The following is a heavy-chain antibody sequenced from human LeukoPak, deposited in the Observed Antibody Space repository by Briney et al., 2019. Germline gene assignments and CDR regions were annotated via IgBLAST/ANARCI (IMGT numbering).Heavy chain of an antibody. CDR2: IKQDGSEK. Sequence: GGALRPSCGAPGFTFCCYLMRWGRPAPGEGVEWGANIKQDGSEKYYVDSVKGRFTISRDNAKNSLYLQMNSLRAEDTAVYYCARVMYYYYGMDVWGQGTTVTVS. CDR3: ARVMYYYYGMDV. CDR1: GFTFCCYL. V-gene: IGHV3-7*01. J-gene: IGHJ6*02.